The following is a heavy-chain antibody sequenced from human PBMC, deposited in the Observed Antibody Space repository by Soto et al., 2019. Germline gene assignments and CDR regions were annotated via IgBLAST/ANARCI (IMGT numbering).Heavy chain of an antibody. D-gene: IGHD6-13*01. Sequence: SETLSLTCTVSGGSISSYYWSWIRQPPGKGLEWIGYIYYSGSTNYNPSLKSRVTISVDTSKNQFSLKLSSVTAADTAVYYCARMEQQLVGGYNWFDPWGQGTLVTVSS. CDR2: IYYSGST. V-gene: IGHV4-59*01. CDR3: ARMEQQLVGGYNWFDP. J-gene: IGHJ5*02. CDR1: GGSISSYY.